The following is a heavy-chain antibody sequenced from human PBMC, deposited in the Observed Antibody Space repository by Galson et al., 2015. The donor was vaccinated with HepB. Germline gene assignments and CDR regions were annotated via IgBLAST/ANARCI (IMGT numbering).Heavy chain of an antibody. CDR2: IYAGDTT. V-gene: IGHV3-66*02. D-gene: IGHD2-21*01. J-gene: IGHJ5*02. Sequence: SLRLSCAASEFTVSDKYMGWVRQVPGKGLEWVSVIYAGDTTSYADSVKGRFTISRDNSKNTLYLQMNNLRPEDSSIYYCANLQYKYYGGGYRTNWFDPWGQGALVTVSS. CDR1: EFTVSDKY. CDR3: ANLQYKYYGGGYRTNWFDP.